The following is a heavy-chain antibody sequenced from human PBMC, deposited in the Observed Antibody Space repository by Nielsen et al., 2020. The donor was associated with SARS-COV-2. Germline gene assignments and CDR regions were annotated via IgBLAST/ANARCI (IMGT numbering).Heavy chain of an antibody. CDR3: AREVTPHVDQPGGHWYFDL. D-gene: IGHD2-21*02. J-gene: IGHJ2*01. CDR2: ISAYNGNT. V-gene: IGHV1-18*01. CDR1: GYTFTSYG. Sequence: ASVKVSCKASGYTFTSYGISWVRQAPGQGLEWMGWISAYNGNTNYAQKLQGRVTMTTDTSTSTAYMELRSLRSDDTAVYYCAREVTPHVDQPGGHWYFDLWGCGTLVTVSS.